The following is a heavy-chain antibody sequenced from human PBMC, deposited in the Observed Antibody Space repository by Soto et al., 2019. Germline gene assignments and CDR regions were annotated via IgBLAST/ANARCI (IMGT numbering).Heavy chain of an antibody. CDR3: ARGLISGYYLYDAFDI. CDR1: GGSISSGDYY. V-gene: IGHV4-30-4*02. D-gene: IGHD3-22*01. Sequence: PSETLSLTCTVSGGSISSGDYYWSWIRQPPGKGLEWIGYIYYSGSTYYNPSLKSRVTISVDTSKNQFSLKLSSATAADTAVYYCARGLISGYYLYDAFDIWGQGTMVTVSS. J-gene: IGHJ3*02. CDR2: IYYSGST.